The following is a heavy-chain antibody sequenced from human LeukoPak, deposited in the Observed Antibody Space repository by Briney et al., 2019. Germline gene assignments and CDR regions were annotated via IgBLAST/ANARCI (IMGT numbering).Heavy chain of an antibody. Sequence: ASVKVSCKASDYTFTSYGISWVRQAPGQGLEWMGWISAYNGNTNYAQKLQGRVTMTTDTSTSTAYMELRSLRSDDTAVYYCARVAVGYGDYQSFDYWGQGTLVTVSS. D-gene: IGHD4-17*01. J-gene: IGHJ4*02. V-gene: IGHV1-18*01. CDR3: ARVAVGYGDYQSFDY. CDR1: DYTFTSYG. CDR2: ISAYNGNT.